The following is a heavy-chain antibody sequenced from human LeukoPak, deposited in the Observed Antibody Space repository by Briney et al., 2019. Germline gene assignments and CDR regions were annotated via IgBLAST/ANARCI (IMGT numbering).Heavy chain of an antibody. Sequence: SVKVSCKASGGTFISYAISWERQAPGQGLEWMGGIIPIFGTANYAQKFQGRVTITADESTSTAYMELSSLRSEDTAVYYCARVIQYYGSGSLRFDYWGQGTLVTVSS. J-gene: IGHJ4*02. CDR2: IIPIFGTA. CDR1: GGTFISYA. D-gene: IGHD3-10*01. CDR3: ARVIQYYGSGSLRFDY. V-gene: IGHV1-69*01.